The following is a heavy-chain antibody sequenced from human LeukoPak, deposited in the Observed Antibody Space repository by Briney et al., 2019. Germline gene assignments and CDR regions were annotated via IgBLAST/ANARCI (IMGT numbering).Heavy chain of an antibody. CDR3: SKDPGGTFEF. D-gene: IGHD1/OR15-1a*01. V-gene: IGHV3-30*02. Sequence: PAGSPTLSCAASGFTFSSSYRHWVRQAPGKGLEWVAFIWYDGSFTNYADSVKGRFTISQDNSKDALYLQPDTLRTDDPTIYYFSKDPGGTFEFWGKGTLVTVSS. J-gene: IGHJ4*02. CDR2: IWYDGSFT. CDR1: GFTFSSSY.